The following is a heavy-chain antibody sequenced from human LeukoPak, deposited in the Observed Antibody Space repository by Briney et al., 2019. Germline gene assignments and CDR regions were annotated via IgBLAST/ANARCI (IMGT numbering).Heavy chain of an antibody. Sequence: GGSLRLSCAASGFTCSSYSMNWVRQAPGKGLEWVSSISSSSSYIYYAASVKGRFTISRDNAKNSLYLQMNSLRAEDTAVYYCARSIAVAGNPDIWGQGTMVTVSS. V-gene: IGHV3-21*01. D-gene: IGHD6-19*01. J-gene: IGHJ3*02. CDR3: ARSIAVAGNPDI. CDR1: GFTCSSYS. CDR2: ISSSSSYI.